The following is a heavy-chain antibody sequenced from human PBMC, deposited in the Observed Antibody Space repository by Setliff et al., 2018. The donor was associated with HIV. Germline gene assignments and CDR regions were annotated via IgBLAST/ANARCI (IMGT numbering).Heavy chain of an antibody. V-gene: IGHV1-18*01. CDR3: ARDVDNAGTHPPDY. CDR2: ISAYNGNT. Sequence: ASVKVSCKASGYTFINYGISWVRQAPGQGLERMGWISAYNGNTNYAQKFQGRVTMTTDTSTSTAYMEMRSLRSDDTAVYFCARDVDNAGTHPPDYWGQGTLVTVSS. D-gene: IGHD1-20*01. CDR1: GYTFINYG. J-gene: IGHJ4*02.